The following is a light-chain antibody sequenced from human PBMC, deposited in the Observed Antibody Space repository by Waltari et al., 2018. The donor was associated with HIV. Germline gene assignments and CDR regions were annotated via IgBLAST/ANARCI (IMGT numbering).Light chain of an antibody. CDR2: GGN. J-gene: IGLJ1*01. V-gene: IGLV3-19*01. Sequence: SSELTQDPVVSVALGQTIKIRCQGDNLRSLFAYWYQHRPGQAPVLVVYGGNRRPSGIPDRFSASNSGNTSSLIISNSQAVDEADYFCHSRDTDGDHYVFGGGTRVIV. CDR3: HSRDTDGDHYV. CDR1: NLRSLF.